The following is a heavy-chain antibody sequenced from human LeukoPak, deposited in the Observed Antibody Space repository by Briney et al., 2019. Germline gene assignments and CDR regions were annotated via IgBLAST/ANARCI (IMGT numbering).Heavy chain of an antibody. CDR2: IIPIFGTA. D-gene: IGHD3-22*01. J-gene: IGHJ5*02. CDR1: GGTFSSYA. Sequence: SVKVSCKASGGTFSSYAISWVRQAPGQGLEWMGGIIPIFGTANYAQKFQGRVTITADKSTSTAYMELSSLRSEDTAVYYCARVAGHYDSSGYYYTWGQGTLVTVSS. V-gene: IGHV1-69*06. CDR3: ARVAGHYDSSGYYYT.